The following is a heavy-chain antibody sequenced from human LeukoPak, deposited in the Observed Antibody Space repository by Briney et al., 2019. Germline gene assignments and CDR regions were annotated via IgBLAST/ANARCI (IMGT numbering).Heavy chain of an antibody. D-gene: IGHD6-19*01. V-gene: IGHV4-4*07. CDR1: GGSISSYY. CDR3: ASRAVAGRDPDY. J-gene: IGHJ4*02. CDR2: IYTSGST. Sequence: SETLSLTCTVSGGSISSYYWSWIRQPAGEGLEWIGRIYTSGSTNYNPSLKSRVTMSVDTSKNQFSLKLSSVTAADTAVYYCASRAVAGRDPDYWGQGTLVTVSS.